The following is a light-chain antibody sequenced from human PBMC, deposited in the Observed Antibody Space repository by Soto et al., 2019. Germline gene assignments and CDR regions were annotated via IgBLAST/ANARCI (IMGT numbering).Light chain of an antibody. CDR3: SSYTSSRTLV. V-gene: IGLV2-14*01. CDR1: SSDVGSYNY. Sequence: QSALTQPASVSGSPGQSITISCTGTSSDVGSYNYVSWYQQHPGKVPKLMIYDVSNRPSGVSNRFSGSKSGNTASLTISGLQAEDEAAYYCSSYTSSRTLVWGGGTQLTVL. J-gene: IGLJ2*01. CDR2: DVS.